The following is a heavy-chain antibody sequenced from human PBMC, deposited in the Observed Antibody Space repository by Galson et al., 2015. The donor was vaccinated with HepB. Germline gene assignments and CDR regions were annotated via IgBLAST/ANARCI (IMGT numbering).Heavy chain of an antibody. CDR1: GFTFSSYA. Sequence: SLRLSCAASGFTFSSYAMNWVRQAPGKGLEWVSVISDKGGRREYADSVRGRFSISRDNSKSTLYLQMDNLRAEDTALYYCAKSGGGVSSNSDYWGQGTLVTVSS. J-gene: IGHJ4*02. D-gene: IGHD6-13*01. CDR2: ISDKGGRR. V-gene: IGHV3-23*01. CDR3: AKSGGGVSSNSDY.